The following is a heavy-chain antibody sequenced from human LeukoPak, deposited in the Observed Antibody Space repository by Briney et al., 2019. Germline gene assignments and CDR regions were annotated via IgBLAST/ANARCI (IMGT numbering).Heavy chain of an antibody. J-gene: IGHJ4*02. CDR2: IIPIFGTA. CDR3: AREGAAAGWDY. Sequence: SVKVSCKASGYTFTSYGISWVRQAPGQGLEWMGGIIPIFGTANYAQKFQGRVTITADESTSTAYMELSSLRSEDTAVYYRAREGAAAGWDYWGQGTLVTVSS. V-gene: IGHV1-69*13. D-gene: IGHD6-13*01. CDR1: GYTFTSYG.